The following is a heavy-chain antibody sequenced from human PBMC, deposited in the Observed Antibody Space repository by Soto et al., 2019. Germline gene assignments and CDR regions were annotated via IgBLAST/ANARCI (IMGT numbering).Heavy chain of an antibody. V-gene: IGHV1-69*13. CDR3: AGHVVVVVAATYYYYGMDV. CDR1: GGTFSSYA. CDR2: IIPIFGTA. Sequence: GASVKVSCKASGGTFSSYAISWVRQAPGQGLEWMGGIIPIFGTANYAQKFQGRVTITADESTSTAYMELSSLRSEDTAVYYCAGHVVVVVAATYYYYGMDVWGQGTTVTVSS. D-gene: IGHD2-15*01. J-gene: IGHJ6*02.